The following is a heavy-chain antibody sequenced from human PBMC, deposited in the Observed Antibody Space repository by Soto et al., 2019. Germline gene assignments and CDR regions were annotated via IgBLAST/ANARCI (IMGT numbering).Heavy chain of an antibody. CDR3: ARDVYSSSWYNPHWFDP. CDR2: ISSSGSTI. D-gene: IGHD6-13*01. J-gene: IGHJ5*02. Sequence: GGSLRLSCAASGFTFSDYYMSWIRQAPGKGLEWVSYISSSGSTIYYADSVKGRFTISRDNAKNSLYLQMNSLRAEDTAVYYCARDVYSSSWYNPHWFDPWGQGTLVTVSS. CDR1: GFTFSDYY. V-gene: IGHV3-11*01.